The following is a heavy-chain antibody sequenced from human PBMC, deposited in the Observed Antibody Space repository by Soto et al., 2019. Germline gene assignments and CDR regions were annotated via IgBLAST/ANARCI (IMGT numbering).Heavy chain of an antibody. D-gene: IGHD3-10*01. CDR3: AREPPSPRNYGSGSYQRRGYYYYYMDV. CDR2: INHSGST. V-gene: IGHV4-34*01. J-gene: IGHJ6*03. CDR1: GGSFSGYY. Sequence: SETLSLTCAVYGGSFSGYYWSWIRQPPGKGLEWIGEINHSGSTNYNPSLKSRVTISVDTSKNQFSLKLSSVTAADTAVYYCAREPPSPRNYGSGSYQRRGYYYYYMDVWGKGTTVTVSS.